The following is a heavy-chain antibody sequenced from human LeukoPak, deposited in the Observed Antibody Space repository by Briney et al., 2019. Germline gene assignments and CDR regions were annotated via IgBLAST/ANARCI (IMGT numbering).Heavy chain of an antibody. V-gene: IGHV4-59*01. CDR3: ARVRRYCSSSACSSYTPDY. CDR2: IYYSGST. J-gene: IGHJ4*02. Sequence: SETLSLTCTVSGGSISSYYWSWIRQPPGKGLEWIGYIYYSGSTNYNPSLKSRVTISVDTSKNQFSLKLSSVTAADTAVYYCARVRRYCSSSACSSYTPDYWGQGTLVTVSS. D-gene: IGHD2-2*01. CDR1: GGSISSYY.